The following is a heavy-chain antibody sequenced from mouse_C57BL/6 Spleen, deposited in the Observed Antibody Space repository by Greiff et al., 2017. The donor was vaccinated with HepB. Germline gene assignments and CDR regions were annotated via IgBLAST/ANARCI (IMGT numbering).Heavy chain of an antibody. D-gene: IGHD1-1*01. CDR2: IYPGDGDT. CDR3: ARTYYGSSPYYFGN. Sequence: QVQLRESGAELVKPGASVKISCKASGYAFSSYWMNWVKQRPGKCLEWIGQIYPGDGDTNYNGKFKGKATLTADKSSSTAYMQLSSLTSEDSAVYFWARTYYGSSPYYFGNWGQGTTLTVSS. CDR1: GYAFSSYW. J-gene: IGHJ2*01. V-gene: IGHV1-80*01.